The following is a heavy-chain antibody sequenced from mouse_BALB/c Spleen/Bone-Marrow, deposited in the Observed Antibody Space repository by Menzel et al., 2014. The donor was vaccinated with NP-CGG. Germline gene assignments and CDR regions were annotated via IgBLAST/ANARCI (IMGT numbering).Heavy chain of an antibody. D-gene: IGHD2-4*01. CDR3: ARSGDYGGFDY. V-gene: IGHV1-7*01. Sequence: QVQLKQSGAELAKPGASVKMSCKASGYTFTSYWMHWVKQRPGQGLEWIGYINPSTGYTEYNQKFKDKATLTADKSSSTAYMQLSSLPSEDSEVYYCARSGDYGGFDYWGQGTTLTVSS. CDR1: GYTFTSYW. CDR2: INPSTGYT. J-gene: IGHJ2*01.